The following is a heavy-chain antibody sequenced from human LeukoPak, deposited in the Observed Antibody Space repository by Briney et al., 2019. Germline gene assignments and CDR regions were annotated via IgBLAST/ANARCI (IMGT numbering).Heavy chain of an antibody. D-gene: IGHD1-7*01. J-gene: IGHJ5*02. CDR3: ARADNWNYGGDWFDP. Sequence: SAKVSCKASGGTFSSYAISWVRQAPGQGLEWMGRIIPIFGTANYAQKFQGRVTITADKSTSTAYMELSSLRSEDTAVYYCARADNWNYGGDWFDPWGQGTLVTVSS. CDR1: GGTFSSYA. CDR2: IIPIFGTA. V-gene: IGHV1-69*06.